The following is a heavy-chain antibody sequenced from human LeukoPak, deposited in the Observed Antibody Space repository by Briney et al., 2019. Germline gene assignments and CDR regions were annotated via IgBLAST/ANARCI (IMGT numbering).Heavy chain of an antibody. CDR1: GFTFSNYA. J-gene: IGHJ4*02. D-gene: IGHD6-13*01. CDR2: VSSDGNSK. Sequence: GGSLRLSCAASGFTFSNYAMHWVRQAPGKGLEWVAVVSSDGNSKYYADSMKGRFTISRDNSKNTLYLQINSLRADDTAVFYCAKDGGRAAAGTVDSWGQGALVTVSS. CDR3: AKDGGRAAAGTVDS. V-gene: IGHV3-30*18.